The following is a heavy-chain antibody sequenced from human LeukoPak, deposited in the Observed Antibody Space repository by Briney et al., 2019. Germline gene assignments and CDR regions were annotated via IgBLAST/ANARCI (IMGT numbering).Heavy chain of an antibody. Sequence: SETLSLTCAVYGGSFSGYYWSWIRQPPGKGLEWIGEINHSGSTNYNPSLKSRVTISVDTSKNQFSLKLSSVTAADTAVYYCARKTEGRGYSYGRAHFDYWGQGTLVTVSS. D-gene: IGHD5-18*01. CDR1: GGSFSGYY. V-gene: IGHV4-34*01. J-gene: IGHJ4*02. CDR3: ARKTEGRGYSYGRAHFDY. CDR2: INHSGST.